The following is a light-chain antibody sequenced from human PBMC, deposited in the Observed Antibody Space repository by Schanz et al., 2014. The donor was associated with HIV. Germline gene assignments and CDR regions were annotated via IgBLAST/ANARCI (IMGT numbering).Light chain of an antibody. J-gene: IGLJ3*02. CDR2: DNN. CDR1: SSNIGNNY. Sequence: QSVLTQPPSVSAAPGQKVTISCSGSSSNIGNNYVSWYQQLPGTAPKLLIYDNNKRPSGIPDRFSGSKSGTSATLGITGLQTGDEADYYCCSYAGSGTWVFGGGTKLTVL. V-gene: IGLV1-51*01. CDR3: CSYAGSGTWV.